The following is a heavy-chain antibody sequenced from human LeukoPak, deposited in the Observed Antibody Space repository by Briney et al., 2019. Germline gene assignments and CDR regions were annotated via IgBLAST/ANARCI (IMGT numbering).Heavy chain of an antibody. D-gene: IGHD3-16*02. J-gene: IGHJ3*02. Sequence: PGGSLRLSCAASGFTFSSYGMHWVRQAPGKGLEWVAFIQYDGSNKYYADSVKGRFTISRDNSKNTLYLQMNSLRAEDTAVYYCARERHDLGELSLGAFDIWGQGTMVTVSS. CDR1: GFTFSSYG. CDR3: ARERHDLGELSLGAFDI. CDR2: IQYDGSNK. V-gene: IGHV3-30*02.